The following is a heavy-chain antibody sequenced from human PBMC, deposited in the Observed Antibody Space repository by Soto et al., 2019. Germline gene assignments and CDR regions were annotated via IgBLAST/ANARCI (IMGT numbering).Heavy chain of an antibody. V-gene: IGHV4-31*03. J-gene: IGHJ4*02. Sequence: SETLSLTCTVSGHSLSSGGYYWSWIRQQPGKGLEWLAYIYFTGSTLNNPSLKSRLAMSLDTSKNQFSLKLASVTATDTAIYYCARDWGSSGWPNWGQGTLVTVSS. D-gene: IGHD6-19*01. CDR3: ARDWGSSGWPN. CDR1: GHSLSSGGYY. CDR2: IYFTGST.